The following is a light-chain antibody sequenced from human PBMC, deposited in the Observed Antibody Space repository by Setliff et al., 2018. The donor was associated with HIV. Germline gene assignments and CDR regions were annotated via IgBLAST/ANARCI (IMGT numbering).Light chain of an antibody. Sequence: QSALTQPASVSGSPGQSITISCTGTSSDVGSYNLVSWYQQHPGKAPKLMIYEVSNRPPEVSNRFSGSKSGNTASLTISGLQAEDEADYYCSSYTSSGTLVVFGGGTKVTVL. J-gene: IGLJ2*01. CDR1: SSDVGSYNL. CDR3: SSYTSSGTLVV. V-gene: IGLV2-14*02. CDR2: EVS.